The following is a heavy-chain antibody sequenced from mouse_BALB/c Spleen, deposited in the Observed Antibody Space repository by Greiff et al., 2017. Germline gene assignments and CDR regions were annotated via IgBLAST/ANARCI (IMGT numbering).Heavy chain of an antibody. Sequence: QVQLQQPGAELVKPGASVTLSCKASGFTFTSYWMHWVKQRPGQGLEWIGEIDPSDSYTNYNQKFKGKATLTVDKSSSTAYTQLSSLTSEDSAVYYCARFDYDTWGQGTLVTVSA. D-gene: IGHD2-4*01. CDR1: GFTFTSYW. CDR3: ARFDYDT. CDR2: IDPSDSYT. J-gene: IGHJ3*01. V-gene: IGHV1-69*02.